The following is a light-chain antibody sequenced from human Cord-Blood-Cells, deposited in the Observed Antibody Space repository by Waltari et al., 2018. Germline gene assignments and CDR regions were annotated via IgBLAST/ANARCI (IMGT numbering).Light chain of an antibody. CDR3: CSYAGSSTLV. Sequence: SALTQPASVSGSPGQSITISCTGTSSDVGSSNLVSWYQQHPGKAPKLMIYEGSKRPSGVSNRCSGSKSGNTASLTISGLQAEDEADYYCCSYAGSSTLVFGGWTKLTVL. J-gene: IGLJ3*02. V-gene: IGLV2-23*01. CDR1: SSDVGSSNL. CDR2: EGS.